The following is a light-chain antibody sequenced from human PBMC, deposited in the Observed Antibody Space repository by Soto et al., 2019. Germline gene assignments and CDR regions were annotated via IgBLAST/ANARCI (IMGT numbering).Light chain of an antibody. CDR2: RND. CDR3: AAWDDSLSALFV. Sequence: QSALTQPPSASGTPGQRVTISCSGSRSNIGSNYVYWYLQLPGMAPKLLIYRNDQRPSGVPDRFSGSKSGTSASLAISGLRSEDEADYYCAAWDDSLSALFVLGTGTKVTVL. J-gene: IGLJ1*01. V-gene: IGLV1-47*01. CDR1: RSNIGSNY.